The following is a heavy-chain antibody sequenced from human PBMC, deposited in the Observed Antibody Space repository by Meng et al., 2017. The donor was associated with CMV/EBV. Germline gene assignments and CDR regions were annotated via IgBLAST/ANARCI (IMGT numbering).Heavy chain of an antibody. CDR2: IKSKTDGGTT. CDR1: GFTFSNAW. D-gene: IGHD3-3*02. Sequence: GGSLRLSCAASGFTFSNAWMSWVRQAPGKGLEWVGRIKSKTDGGTTDYAAPVKGRFTIPRDDSKNTLYLQMNSLKTEDTAVYYCTTDQPFWSGYTYYFDYWGQGTLVTVSS. CDR3: TTDQPFWSGYTYYFDY. V-gene: IGHV3-15*01. J-gene: IGHJ4*02.